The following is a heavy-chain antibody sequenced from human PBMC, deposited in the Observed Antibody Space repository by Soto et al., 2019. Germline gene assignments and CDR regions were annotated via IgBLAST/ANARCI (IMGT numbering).Heavy chain of an antibody. J-gene: IGHJ5*02. V-gene: IGHV3-23*01. CDR2: ISGSGGST. D-gene: IGHD3-3*01. CDR1: VFTFSSYA. Sequence: WGSLRVACASSVFTFSSYAMGWVRQAPGKGLELVSAISGSGGSTYYADPVKGRFTISRDNSKNTLYLQMNSLRAEDTAVYYCAKCDFPINWFDPWGHGTMVTVSS. CDR3: AKCDFPINWFDP.